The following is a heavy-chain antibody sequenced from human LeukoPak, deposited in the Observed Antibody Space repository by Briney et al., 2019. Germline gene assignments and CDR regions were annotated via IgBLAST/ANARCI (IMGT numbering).Heavy chain of an antibody. CDR1: GGSISTYY. Sequence: SETLSLTCAVSGGSISTYYWNWIRQPPGKGLEWIGYIYYTGSTIYNPSLKSRVTISVDTSKNQFSLKLSSVTAADTAVYYCARIPEMVRGVITTLWFDPWGQGTLVTVSS. CDR3: ARIPEMVRGVITTLWFDP. J-gene: IGHJ5*02. V-gene: IGHV4-59*08. CDR2: IYYTGST. D-gene: IGHD3-10*01.